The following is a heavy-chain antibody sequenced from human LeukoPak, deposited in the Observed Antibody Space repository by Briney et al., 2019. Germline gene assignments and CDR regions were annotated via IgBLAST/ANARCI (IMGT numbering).Heavy chain of an antibody. CDR1: GFTFSSYG. CDR2: IRYDGSNK. CDR3: ARIVVVPAANDFDY. D-gene: IGHD2-2*01. Sequence: GGSLRLSCAASGFTFSSYGMHWVRQAPGKGLEWVAFIRYDGSNKYYADSVKGRFTISRDNSKNTLYLQMNSLRAEDTAVHYCARIVVVPAANDFDYWGQGTLVTVSS. V-gene: IGHV3-30*02. J-gene: IGHJ4*02.